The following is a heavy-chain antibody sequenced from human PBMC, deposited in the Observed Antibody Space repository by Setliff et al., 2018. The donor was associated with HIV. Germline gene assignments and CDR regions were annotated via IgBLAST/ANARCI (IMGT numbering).Heavy chain of an antibody. D-gene: IGHD3-3*01. V-gene: IGHV4-30-4*02. CDR2: VSYSGAT. CDR3: TGDITEGFFLERASEY. J-gene: IGHJ4*02. Sequence: SETLSLTCTVSGGSITAPYNYWSWIRQPPGKGLEWVGYVSYSGATYYNPSLKTRAAISVDTSKNQFSLQLSSVTAADTAVYYCTGDITEGFFLERASEYWGQGSLVTVSS. CDR1: GGSITAPYNY.